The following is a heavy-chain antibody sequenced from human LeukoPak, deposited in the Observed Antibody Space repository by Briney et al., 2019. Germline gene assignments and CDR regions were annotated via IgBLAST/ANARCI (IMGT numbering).Heavy chain of an antibody. CDR1: GFTFSSNS. D-gene: IGHD3-22*01. Sequence: GGPLRLSCAASGFTFSSNSMNWVRQAPGKGLEWVSFIDSSSSYKYYADSVKSRFTISRDNAKNSLYLQMNSLRAEDTAVYYCASGGFIYESSHFESWGAGAPVSVSS. CDR3: ASGGFIYESSHFES. J-gene: IGHJ6*01. V-gene: IGHV3-21*03. CDR2: IDSSSSYK.